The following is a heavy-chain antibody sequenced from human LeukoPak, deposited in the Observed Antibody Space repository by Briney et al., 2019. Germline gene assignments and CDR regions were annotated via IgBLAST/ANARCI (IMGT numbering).Heavy chain of an antibody. CDR2: INPNSGGT. V-gene: IGHV1-2*02. Sequence: GASVKVSCKASGYTFTGYCMHWVRQAPGQGLEWMGWINPNSGGTNYAQKFQGRVTMTRDTSISTAYMELSRLRSDDTAVYYCARVPLYYDSSGYYSETFDYWGQGTLVTVSS. J-gene: IGHJ4*02. D-gene: IGHD3-22*01. CDR1: GYTFTGYC. CDR3: ARVPLYYDSSGYYSETFDY.